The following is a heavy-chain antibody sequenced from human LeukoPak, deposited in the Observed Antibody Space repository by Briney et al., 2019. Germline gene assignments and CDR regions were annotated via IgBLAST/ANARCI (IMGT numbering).Heavy chain of an antibody. CDR1: GSSLNIRGMS. V-gene: IGHV2-70*20. J-gene: IGHJ4*02. Sequence: ESGPALVKPTQTLTLTCTFSGSSLNIRGMSVNWVRQPPGKALEWLALIDWDDDKYYSTSLKSRLTISKDTSKNQVVLTMTNMDPVDTATYYCAWRHTAMGPFEYWGQGALVTVSS. D-gene: IGHD5-18*01. CDR3: AWRHTAMGPFEY. CDR2: IDWDDDK.